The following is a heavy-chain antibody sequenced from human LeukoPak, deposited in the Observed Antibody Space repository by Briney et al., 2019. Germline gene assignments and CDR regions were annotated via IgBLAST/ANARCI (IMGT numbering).Heavy chain of an antibody. D-gene: IGHD3-22*01. CDR1: GFTFSSYA. J-gene: IGHJ4*02. Sequence: GSLRLSCAASGFTFSSYAMHWVRQAPGKGLEWIGYIYYSGYTSYNPSLKSRVTISVDTSKNQFSLKLSSVTAADTAVYYCARMGLGYYDSSGYYPFDYWGQGTLVTVSS. CDR3: ARMGLGYYDSSGYYPFDY. V-gene: IGHV4-59*12. CDR2: IYYSGYT.